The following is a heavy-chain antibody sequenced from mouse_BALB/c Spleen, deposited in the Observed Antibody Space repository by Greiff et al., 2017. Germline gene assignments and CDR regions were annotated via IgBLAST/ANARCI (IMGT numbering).Heavy chain of an antibody. CDR2: IYPGNGDT. J-gene: IGHJ2*01. V-gene: IGHV1-12*01. Sequence: QVQLQQPGAELVKPGASVKMSCKASGYTFTSYNMHWVKQTPGQGLEWIGAIYPGNGDTSYNQKFKGKATLTADKSSSTAYMQLSSLTSEDSAVYYCAREDYDEDYWGQGTTLTVSS. CDR1: GYTFTSYN. CDR3: AREDYDEDY. D-gene: IGHD2-4*01.